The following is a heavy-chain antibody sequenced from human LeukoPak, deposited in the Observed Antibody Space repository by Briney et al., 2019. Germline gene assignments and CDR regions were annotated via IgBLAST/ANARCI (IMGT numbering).Heavy chain of an antibody. V-gene: IGHV4-38-2*02. J-gene: IGHJ4*02. Sequence: SETLSLTCAVSGFSIKSGYWWGWVRQPPWQGLEWIGSIYLNGNTFYNPSLKSRVSMSVDTSKNQFSLTMTSVTAADTAVYFCARETSRILYYWGQGALVTVSS. CDR3: ARETSRILYY. CDR1: GFSIKSGYW. CDR2: IYLNGNT.